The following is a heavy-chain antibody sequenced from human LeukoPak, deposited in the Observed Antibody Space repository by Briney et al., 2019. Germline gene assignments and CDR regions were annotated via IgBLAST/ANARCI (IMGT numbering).Heavy chain of an antibody. J-gene: IGHJ5*02. V-gene: IGHV3-7*01. CDR3: ASTIGYCSSTSCYGPSWFDP. CDR1: GFTFSSYW. Sequence: GGSLRLSCAASGFTFSSYWMSWVRQAPGKGLEWVANIKQDGSEKYYVDSVKGRFTISRDNAKNSLYLQMNSLRAEDTAVYYCASTIGYCSSTSCYGPSWFDPWGQGTLVTVSS. D-gene: IGHD2-2*01. CDR2: IKQDGSEK.